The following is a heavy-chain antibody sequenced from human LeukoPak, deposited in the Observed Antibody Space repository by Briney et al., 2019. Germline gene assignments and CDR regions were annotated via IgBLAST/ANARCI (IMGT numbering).Heavy chain of an antibody. CDR2: ISSSSSYI. J-gene: IGHJ4*02. CDR1: GFTFSSYS. D-gene: IGHD6-19*01. Sequence: GGSLTLSCAASGFTFSSYSMNWVRQAPGKGLEWVSSISSSSSYIYYADSVEGRFTISRDNAKNSLYLQMNSLRAEDTAVYYCARDGYTAAPKWLVRRGYYFDYWGQGTLVTVSS. V-gene: IGHV3-21*01. CDR3: ARDGYTAAPKWLVRRGYYFDY.